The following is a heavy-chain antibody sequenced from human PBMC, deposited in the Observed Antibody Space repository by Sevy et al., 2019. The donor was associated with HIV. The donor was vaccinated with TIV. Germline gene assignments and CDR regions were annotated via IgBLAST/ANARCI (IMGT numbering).Heavy chain of an antibody. J-gene: IGHJ4*02. Sequence: GGSLRLSCAASGFTFSSYSMNWVRQAPGKGLEWVSYICSSSSTIYYADSVKGRFTISRDNAKNSLYLQMNSLRAEDTAVYYWARLSGYSSSWSYFDYWGQGTLVTVSS. CDR2: ICSSSSTI. CDR3: ARLSGYSSSWSYFDY. D-gene: IGHD6-13*01. CDR1: GFTFSSYS. V-gene: IGHV3-48*01.